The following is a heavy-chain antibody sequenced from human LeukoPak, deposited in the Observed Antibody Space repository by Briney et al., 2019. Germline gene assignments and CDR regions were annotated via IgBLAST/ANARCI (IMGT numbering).Heavy chain of an antibody. Sequence: ASVKVSCKASGYTFTGYYIHWVRQAPGQGLEWMGRINPNSGGTNYAQKFQGRVTMTRDTSISTAYMELSRLRSDDTAVYYCARGKYQLQPRDYYYYGMDVWGQGTTVTVSS. CDR3: ARGKYQLQPRDYYYYGMDV. D-gene: IGHD2-2*01. J-gene: IGHJ6*02. V-gene: IGHV1-2*06. CDR2: INPNSGGT. CDR1: GYTFTGYY.